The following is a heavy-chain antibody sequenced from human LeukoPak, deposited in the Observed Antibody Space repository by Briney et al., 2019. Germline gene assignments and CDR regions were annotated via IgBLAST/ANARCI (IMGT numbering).Heavy chain of an antibody. Sequence: SETLSLTCTVSGDSISSYYWSWLRQPPEKGLEWIGYIYYSGSTNYNPSLKSRVTISVDTSNTQFSLKMNSVTAADTAVYYCARLQRITMAGPDYWYFDLWGRGTLVTVSS. CDR3: ARLQRITMAGPDYWYFDL. CDR1: GDSISSYY. D-gene: IGHD3-10*01. CDR2: IYYSGST. J-gene: IGHJ2*01. V-gene: IGHV4-59*01.